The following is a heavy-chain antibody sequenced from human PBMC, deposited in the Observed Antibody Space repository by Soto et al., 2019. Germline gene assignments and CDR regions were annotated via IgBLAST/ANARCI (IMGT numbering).Heavy chain of an antibody. CDR1: GGSISSSYW. J-gene: IGHJ3*01. V-gene: IGHV4-4*02. D-gene: IGHD3-22*01. CDR3: ARRRITMIVVVFDAFDL. Sequence: QVQLQESGPGLVKPSGTLSLTCAVSGGSISSSYWWRWLRQPPGKGLEWIGEIYHSGSTNDNPSLKSRATISVDKAKNQFSLQLSSVTAADTAVYYCARRRITMIVVVFDAFDLWGQWTMVTVSS. CDR2: IYHSGST.